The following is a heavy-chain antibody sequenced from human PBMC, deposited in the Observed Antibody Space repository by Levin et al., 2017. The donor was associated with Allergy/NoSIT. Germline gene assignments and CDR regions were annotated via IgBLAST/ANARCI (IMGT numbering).Heavy chain of an antibody. D-gene: IGHD3-22*01. CDR3: ASHFDSDPY. V-gene: IGHV3-21*01. CDR1: GFTFRTYS. Sequence: GESLKISCAASGFTFRTYSMNWVRQAPGKGLEWVSSISSSSSYIYYADSLKGRFTISRDNAKNSLYLQMDSLRAEDTAVYYCASHFDSDPYWGQGTLVTVSS. CDR2: ISSSSSYI. J-gene: IGHJ4*02.